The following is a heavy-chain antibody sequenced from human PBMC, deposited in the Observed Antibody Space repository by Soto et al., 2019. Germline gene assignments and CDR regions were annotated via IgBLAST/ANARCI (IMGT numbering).Heavy chain of an antibody. CDR1: GYTFTGYY. Sequence: ASVKVSCKASGYTFTGYYMHWVRQAPGQGLEWMGWINPNSGGTNYAQKFQGWVTMTRDXSXXTXYXEXSXXXSDDXAVDYCAREGGYYDSSGPFDYWGQGTLVTVSS. CDR2: INPNSGGT. D-gene: IGHD3-22*01. V-gene: IGHV1-2*04. CDR3: AREGGYYDSSGPFDY. J-gene: IGHJ4*02.